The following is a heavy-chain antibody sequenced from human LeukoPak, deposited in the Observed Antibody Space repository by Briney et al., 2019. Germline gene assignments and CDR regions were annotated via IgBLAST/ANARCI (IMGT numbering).Heavy chain of an antibody. CDR1: GMTFSSYG. J-gene: IGHJ4*02. CDR3: ARSYSSSRGTFDY. Sequence: EGSLRLSCAASGMTFSSYGMNWVRQAPGKGLEWVSSITSSSSYIYYADSVKGRFTISRDNAKNSLYLQMNSLRAEDTAVYYCARSYSSSRGTFDYWGQGTLVTVSS. CDR2: ITSSSSYI. V-gene: IGHV3-21*01. D-gene: IGHD6-6*01.